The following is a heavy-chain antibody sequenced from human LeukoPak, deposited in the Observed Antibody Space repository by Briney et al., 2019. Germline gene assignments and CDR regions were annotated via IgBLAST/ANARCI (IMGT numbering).Heavy chain of an antibody. CDR1: GGSISSGGYY. CDR2: IYYSGST. D-gene: IGHD5-12*01. Sequence: PSETLSLTCTVSGGSISSGGYYWSWIRQHPGKGLEWIGYIYYSGSTYYNPSLKSRVAISVDTSKNQFSLKLSSVTAADTAVYYCARNSGYSRFFDYWGQGTLVTVSS. V-gene: IGHV4-31*03. J-gene: IGHJ4*02. CDR3: ARNSGYSRFFDY.